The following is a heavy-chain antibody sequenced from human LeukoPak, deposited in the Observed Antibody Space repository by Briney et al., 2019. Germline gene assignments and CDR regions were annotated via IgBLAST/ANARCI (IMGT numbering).Heavy chain of an antibody. CDR1: GGSISSYY. Sequence: SETLSLTCTVSGGSISSYYWSWIRQPAGKGLEWIGRIYTSGSSNYNPSLKSRVTMSVDTSKNQFSLKLSSVTAADTAVYYCARGYSGWYLHDALDIWGQGTTVTVSS. CDR3: ARGYSGWYLHDALDI. D-gene: IGHD6-19*01. CDR2: IYTSGSS. V-gene: IGHV4-4*07. J-gene: IGHJ3*02.